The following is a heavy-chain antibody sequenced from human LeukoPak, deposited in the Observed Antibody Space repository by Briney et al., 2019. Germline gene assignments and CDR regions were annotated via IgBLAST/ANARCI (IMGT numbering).Heavy chain of an antibody. D-gene: IGHD2-15*01. V-gene: IGHV3-30-3*01. CDR2: ISYDGSNK. CDR1: GFTFSSYA. CDR3: ARGRCSGGSCYRYLY. Sequence: PGGSLRLSCAASGFTFSSYAMHWVRQAPGKGLEWVAVISYDGSNKYYADSVKGRFTISRGNSKNTLYLQINSLRAEDTAVYYCARGRCSGGSCYRYLYWGQGTLVTVSS. J-gene: IGHJ4*02.